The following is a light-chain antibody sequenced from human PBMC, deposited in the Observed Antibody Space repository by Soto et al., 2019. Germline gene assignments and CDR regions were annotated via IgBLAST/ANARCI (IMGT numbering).Light chain of an antibody. CDR3: QQYNNWPET. V-gene: IGKV3-15*01. J-gene: IGKJ1*01. CDR2: GAS. Sequence: EIMMTQSPATLSVSPGERATLSCRASESVSNSLAWYQQKPGQAPRLRIYGASTRATGIPARFSGSGSGTEFPLTINSLQSEDFAVYFWQQYNNWPETFGQGTKVEIK. CDR1: ESVSNS.